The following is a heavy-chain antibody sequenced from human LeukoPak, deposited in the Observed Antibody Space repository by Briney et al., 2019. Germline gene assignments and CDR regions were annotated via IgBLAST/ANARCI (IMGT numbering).Heavy chain of an antibody. J-gene: IGHJ4*02. CDR1: EFSVKYNY. Sequence: PGGSLRLSCAASEFSVKYNYMTWVRQAPGKGLEWVSLLYSAGSTNYADSVKGRFTISRDDSKNTVYLQMNSLRAEDTAVYYCARARYGSGELDYWGQGTLVTVSS. CDR2: LYSAGST. D-gene: IGHD3-10*01. V-gene: IGHV3-53*01. CDR3: ARARYGSGELDY.